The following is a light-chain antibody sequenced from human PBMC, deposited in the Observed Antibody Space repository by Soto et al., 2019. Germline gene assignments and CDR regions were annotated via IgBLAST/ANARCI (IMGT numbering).Light chain of an antibody. CDR2: DAS. Sequence: EIVLTQSPATLSVSPGERATLSCRASQSVNRYLAWYQQKLGQAPRLLIYDASIRAPGIPGRFSGSESGTDFTLTISSLEPEDFAVYYCQQRSNWPITFGQGTRLEIQ. J-gene: IGKJ5*01. CDR3: QQRSNWPIT. V-gene: IGKV3-11*01. CDR1: QSVNRY.